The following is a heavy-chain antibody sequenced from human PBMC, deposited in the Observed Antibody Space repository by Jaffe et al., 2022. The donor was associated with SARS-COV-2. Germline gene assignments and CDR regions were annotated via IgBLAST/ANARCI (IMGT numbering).Heavy chain of an antibody. V-gene: IGHV3-49*03. J-gene: IGHJ4*02. CDR2: IRSKAYGGTT. D-gene: IGHD3-22*01. CDR1: GFTFGDYA. CDR3: TRGTYYYDSSGYYAPYDY. Sequence: EVQLVESGGGLVQPGRSLRLSCTASGFTFGDYAMSWFRQAPGKGLEWVGFIRSKAYGGTTEYAASVKGRFTISRDDSKSIAYLQMNSLKTEDTAVYYCTRGTYYYDSSGYYAPYDYWGQGTLVTVSS.